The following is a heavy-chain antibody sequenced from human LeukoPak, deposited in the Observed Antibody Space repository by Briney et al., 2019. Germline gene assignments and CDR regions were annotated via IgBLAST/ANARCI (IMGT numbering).Heavy chain of an antibody. Sequence: SETLSLTCTVSGGSISSSGYYWGWIRQPPGKGLEWIGSIYYSGITYYNPSLKSRVTISVDTSKNQFSLKLSSVTAADTAVYYCARQEGAPIGYCSGGSCYPYYFDYWGQGTLVTVSS. D-gene: IGHD2-15*01. CDR3: ARQEGAPIGYCSGGSCYPYYFDY. V-gene: IGHV4-39*01. CDR2: IYYSGIT. J-gene: IGHJ4*02. CDR1: GGSISSSGYY.